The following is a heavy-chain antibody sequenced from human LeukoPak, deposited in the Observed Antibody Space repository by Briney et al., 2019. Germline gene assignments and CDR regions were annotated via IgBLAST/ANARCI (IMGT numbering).Heavy chain of an antibody. V-gene: IGHV4-34*01. CDR2: INHSGST. D-gene: IGHD3-10*01. CDR3: ARFTLYYYGSGSLNAYYFDY. Sequence: SETLSLTCAVYGGSFSGYYWSWIRQPPGKGLEWIGEINHSGSTNYNLSLKSRVTISVDTSKNQFSLKLSSVTAADTAVYYCARFTLYYYGSGSLNAYYFDYWGQGTLVTVSS. J-gene: IGHJ4*02. CDR1: GGSFSGYY.